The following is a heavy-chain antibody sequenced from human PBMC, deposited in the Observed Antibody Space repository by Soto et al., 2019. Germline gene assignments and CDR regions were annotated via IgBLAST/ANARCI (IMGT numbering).Heavy chain of an antibody. CDR3: ATSFGSGSRAFDY. Sequence: QVQLVQSGAEVKKPGSSVKVSCKASGDTFNFYTINWVRQAPGLGLEWMGRFKPILSFSNSALKFQGRVTLPADKSTSTAYMVLSRLRSEDTAIYYCATSFGSGSRAFDYWGQGALVTVSS. J-gene: IGHJ4*02. CDR1: GDTFNFYT. V-gene: IGHV1-69*02. D-gene: IGHD3-10*01. CDR2: FKPILSFS.